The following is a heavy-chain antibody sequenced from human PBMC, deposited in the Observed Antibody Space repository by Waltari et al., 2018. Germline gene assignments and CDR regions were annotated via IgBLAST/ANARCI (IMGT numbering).Heavy chain of an antibody. CDR3: ASGSTGHDAFDI. CDR1: GFTVSSNY. CDR2: IYSGGST. D-gene: IGHD1-1*01. Sequence: EVQLVESGGGLIQPGGSLRLSCAASGFTVSSNYMSWVPQAPGKGLEWVSVIYSGGSTSDADSVKGRFTISRDNSKNTLYLQMNSLRAEDTAVYYCASGSTGHDAFDIWGQGTMVTVSS. V-gene: IGHV3-53*01. J-gene: IGHJ3*02.